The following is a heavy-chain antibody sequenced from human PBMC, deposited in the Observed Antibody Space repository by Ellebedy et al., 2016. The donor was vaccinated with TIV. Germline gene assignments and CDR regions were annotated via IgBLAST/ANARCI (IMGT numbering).Heavy chain of an antibody. CDR3: ATDPDGVYGDTSAY. J-gene: IGHJ4*02. CDR1: GFTVRSKY. Sequence: GESLKISCAVSGFTVRSKYMNWVRQSPGKGLEWVSLIYSVGDTYYADSVKGRFTVSRYNSQNTLYLQMTSLRVDDTAVYYCATDPDGVYGDTSAYWGRGTLVTVSS. V-gene: IGHV3-53*01. D-gene: IGHD4-17*01. CDR2: IYSVGDT.